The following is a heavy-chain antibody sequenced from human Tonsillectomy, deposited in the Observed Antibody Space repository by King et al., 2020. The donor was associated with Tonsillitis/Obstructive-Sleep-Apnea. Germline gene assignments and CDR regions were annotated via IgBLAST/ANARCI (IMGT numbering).Heavy chain of an antibody. J-gene: IGHJ3*02. CDR2: IIPIFSIA. V-gene: IGHV1-69*01. CDR3: ARGAREKLELAAFDS. D-gene: IGHD1-7*01. CDR1: GGTFSSHA. Sequence: VQLVQSGAEVKKPGSSGKVSCKASGGTFSSHAINWVRQAPGQGLEWMGGIIPIFSIANHAQKFQARVTITEDESTSTAYMDLSSLRSEDTAVYFCARGAREKLELAAFDSWGQGTMVTASS.